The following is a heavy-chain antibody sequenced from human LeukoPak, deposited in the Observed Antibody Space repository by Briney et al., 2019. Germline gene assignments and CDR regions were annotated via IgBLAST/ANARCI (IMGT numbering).Heavy chain of an antibody. Sequence: GESLKISCKGSGYSFTSYWIGWVRQMPGKGLEWMGIIYPGDSDTRYSPSFQGQVTISADKSISTAYLQWSSLKASDTAMYYCGRHESYYYGSGSYQGEFDYWGQGTLVTVSS. CDR1: GYSFTSYW. D-gene: IGHD3-10*01. J-gene: IGHJ4*02. V-gene: IGHV5-51*01. CDR3: GRHESYYYGSGSYQGEFDY. CDR2: IYPGDSDT.